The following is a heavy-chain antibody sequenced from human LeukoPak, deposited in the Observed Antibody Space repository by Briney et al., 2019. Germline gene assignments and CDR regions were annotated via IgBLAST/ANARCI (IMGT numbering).Heavy chain of an antibody. Sequence: PGRSLRLSCAASGFTFWSYGMHWVRQAPGKGLEWVAVIWYDGSNKYYADSVKGRFTISRDNSKNTLYLQMNSLRAEDTAVYYCARDPGQGIPDYWGQGTLVTVSS. V-gene: IGHV3-33*08. CDR1: GFTFWSYG. CDR2: IWYDGSNK. D-gene: IGHD6-13*01. J-gene: IGHJ4*02. CDR3: ARDPGQGIPDY.